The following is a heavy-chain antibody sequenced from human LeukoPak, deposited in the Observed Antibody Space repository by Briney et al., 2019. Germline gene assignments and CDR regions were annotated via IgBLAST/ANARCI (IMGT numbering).Heavy chain of an antibody. CDR2: IHYSGST. CDR1: GGSVSGGNYY. Sequence: SETLSLTCTVSGGSVSGGNYYCSWIRQSPGKGLEWIGYIHYSGSTVYNPSLKSRVTMSTDTSKNQFSLNLSSATAADTAVYYCTRTGSTGGYWGQGTLVTVSP. J-gene: IGHJ4*02. D-gene: IGHD1-7*01. CDR3: TRTGSTGGY. V-gene: IGHV4-61*01.